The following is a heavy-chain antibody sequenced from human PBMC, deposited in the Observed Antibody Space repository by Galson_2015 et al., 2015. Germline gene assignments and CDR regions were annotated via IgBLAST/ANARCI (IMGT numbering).Heavy chain of an antibody. CDR2: ISYDGSNK. CDR3: ARDPYSSSPGYLDY. V-gene: IGHV3-30-3*01. CDR1: GFTFSSFA. Sequence: SLRLSCAAPGFTFSSFAMHWVRQAPGKGLEWVAVISYDGSNKYYADSGKGRFPISRDNSKNTLYLQMKSLRAEDTAGYYCARDPYSSSPGYLDYWVQESLVTGSS. D-gene: IGHD6-6*01. J-gene: IGHJ4*02.